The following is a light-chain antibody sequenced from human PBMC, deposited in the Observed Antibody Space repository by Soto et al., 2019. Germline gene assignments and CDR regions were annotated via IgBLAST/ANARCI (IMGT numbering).Light chain of an antibody. CDR3: SSYTSSSLYV. CDR2: DVS. V-gene: IGLV2-14*01. CDR1: SSDVGGYSY. Sequence: QSVLTQPASVSGSPGQSITISCTGTSSDVGGYSYVSWYQQLPGKAPKLMIYDVSDRPSGVSNRFSGSKSGNTASLTISGLQAEDEADYYCSSYTSSSLYVFGTGTKVTDL. J-gene: IGLJ1*01.